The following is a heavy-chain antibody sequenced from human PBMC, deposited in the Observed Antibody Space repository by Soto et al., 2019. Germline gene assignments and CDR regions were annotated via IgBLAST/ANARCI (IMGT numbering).Heavy chain of an antibody. CDR2: IYNSGNT. J-gene: IGHJ3*02. D-gene: IGHD1-1*01. V-gene: IGHV4-59*08. Sequence: PSETLSLTCTVSGGSITSYYWSWIRQPPGKGLEWIGYIYNSGNTNYNPSLKSRVTISVDTSTNQFSLKLASVTAADTAVYYCARATTFNIWGQGTMVTVSS. CDR1: GGSITSYY. CDR3: ARATTFNI.